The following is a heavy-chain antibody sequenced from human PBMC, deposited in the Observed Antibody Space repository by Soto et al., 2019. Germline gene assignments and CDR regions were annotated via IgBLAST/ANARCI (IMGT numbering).Heavy chain of an antibody. V-gene: IGHV6-1*01. CDR1: GDSVSSNSAA. Sequence: PSQTLSLTCAISGDSVSSNSAAWNWIRQSPSRGLEWLGRTYYRSKWYNDYAVSVKSRITINPDTSKNQFSLQLNSVTPEDTAVYYCARDFPGELPPLDYYGMDGWGQGTTVTVSS. J-gene: IGHJ6*02. CDR2: TYYRSKWYN. CDR3: ARDFPGELPPLDYYGMDG. D-gene: IGHD3-10*01.